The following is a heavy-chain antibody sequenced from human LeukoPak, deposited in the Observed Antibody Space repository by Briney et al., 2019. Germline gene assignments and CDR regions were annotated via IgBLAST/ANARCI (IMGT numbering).Heavy chain of an antibody. V-gene: IGHV3-21*01. J-gene: IGHJ4*02. D-gene: IGHD3-22*01. Sequence: GGSLRLSCAASEFTVSNSYMTWVRQAPGKGLEWVSSISSSSSYIYYADSVKGRFTISRDNAKNSLYLQMNSLRAEDTAVYYCARDSGAYYDSSGYYIFDYWGQGTLVTVSS. CDR2: ISSSSSYI. CDR3: ARDSGAYYDSSGYYIFDY. CDR1: EFTVSNSY.